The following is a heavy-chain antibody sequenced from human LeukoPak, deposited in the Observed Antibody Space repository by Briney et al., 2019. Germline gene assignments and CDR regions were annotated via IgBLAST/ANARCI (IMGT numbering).Heavy chain of an antibody. Sequence: PSETLSLTCTVSGGSISSYYWSWIRQPPGKGLEWIGNIYYSGSTNYNPSLKSRVTISVDTSKNQFSLKLSSVTAADTAVYYCTRGSIAYYYMDVWGRGTTVTISS. CDR3: TRGSIAYYYMDV. CDR1: GGSISSYY. CDR2: IYYSGST. J-gene: IGHJ6*03. V-gene: IGHV4-59*01. D-gene: IGHD3-22*01.